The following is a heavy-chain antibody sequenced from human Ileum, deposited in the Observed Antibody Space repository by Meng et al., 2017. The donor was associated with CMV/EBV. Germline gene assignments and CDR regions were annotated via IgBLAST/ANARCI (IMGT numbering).Heavy chain of an antibody. CDR2: ISHDASVT. J-gene: IGHJ4*02. CDR1: GFSFSSNV. V-gene: IGHV3-74*01. Sequence: VGAGGGLMRPGGSLRLSGAASGFSFSSNVMQWVRQDPGKGLMWVSRISHDASVTSYAESVRGRFTVSRDNAKNTLYLQMNSLRTEDTGLYYCVKDYAWSIDYWGQGILVTVSS. CDR3: VKDYAWSIDY. D-gene: IGHD3-3*01.